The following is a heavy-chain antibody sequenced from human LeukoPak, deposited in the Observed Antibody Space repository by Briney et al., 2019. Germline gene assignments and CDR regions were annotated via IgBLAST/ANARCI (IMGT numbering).Heavy chain of an antibody. Sequence: GALVKVSCKASGYTFTSYAMNWVRQAPGQGLEWMGWINTNTGNPTYAQAFTGRFLFSLDTSVSTAYLQISSLKTEDTAVYYCARGNKITHGPWGQGTLVTVSS. CDR1: GYTFTSYA. V-gene: IGHV7-4-1*02. J-gene: IGHJ5*02. D-gene: IGHD3-10*01. CDR3: ARGNKITHGP. CDR2: INTNTGNP.